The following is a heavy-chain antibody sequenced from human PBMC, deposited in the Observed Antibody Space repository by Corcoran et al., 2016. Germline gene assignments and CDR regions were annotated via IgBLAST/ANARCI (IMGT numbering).Heavy chain of an antibody. CDR3: ARQTRSGVDV. J-gene: IGHJ6*02. Sequence: EVQLVQSGAEVKKPGESLKISCQGSGYRFTTSWIAWVRQMPGKGLESMGVIYPGDSDTRYNPSFQGQVTISADKSISTAYLQWSSLKASDTAMYYCARQTRSGVDVWGQGTPVTVSS. CDR2: IYPGDSDT. D-gene: IGHD2-15*01. V-gene: IGHV5-51*01. CDR1: GYRFTTSW.